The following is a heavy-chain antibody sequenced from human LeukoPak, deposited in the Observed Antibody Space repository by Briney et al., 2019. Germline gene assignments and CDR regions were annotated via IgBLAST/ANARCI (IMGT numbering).Heavy chain of an antibody. Sequence: ASVKVSCKASGYTFTGYYMHWVRQAPGQGLEWMGRINPNSGGTNYAQKFQGRVTMTRDTSISTAYMELSRLRSDDTAVYYCARGVRGYSGYAVYWGQGTLVTVSS. J-gene: IGHJ4*02. CDR1: GYTFTGYY. CDR2: INPNSGGT. D-gene: IGHD5-12*01. CDR3: ARGVRGYSGYAVY. V-gene: IGHV1-2*06.